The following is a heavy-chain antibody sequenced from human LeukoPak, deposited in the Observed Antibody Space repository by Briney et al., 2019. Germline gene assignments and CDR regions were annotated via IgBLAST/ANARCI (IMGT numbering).Heavy chain of an antibody. V-gene: IGHV1-2*02. D-gene: IGHD6-6*01. CDR1: GYTFTGYY. CDR3: ARYSSLNYYYMDV. Sequence: ASVKVSCKASGYTFTGYYMHWVRQAPGQGLEWMGWINPNSGGTNYAQKFQGRVTMTRDTSISTAYMELRSLRSDDTAVYYCARYSSLNYYYMDVWGKGTTVTISS. J-gene: IGHJ6*03. CDR2: INPNSGGT.